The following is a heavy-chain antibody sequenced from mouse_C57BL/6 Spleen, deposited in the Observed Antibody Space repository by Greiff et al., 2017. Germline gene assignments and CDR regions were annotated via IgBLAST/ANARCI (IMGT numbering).Heavy chain of an antibody. V-gene: IGHV1-55*01. CDR1: GYTFTSYW. J-gene: IGHJ4*01. Sequence: VQLQQPGAELVKPGASVKMSCKASGYTFTSYWITWVKQRPGQGLEWIGDIYPGSGSTNYNEKFKSKATLTVDTSSSTAYMQLSSLTSEDSAVYYCARSAKGLSYAMDYWGQGTSVTVSS. CDR2: IYPGSGST. CDR3: ARSAKGLSYAMDY. D-gene: IGHD3-3*01.